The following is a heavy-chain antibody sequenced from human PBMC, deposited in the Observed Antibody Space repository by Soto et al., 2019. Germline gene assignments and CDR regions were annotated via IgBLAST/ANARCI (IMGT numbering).Heavy chain of an antibody. CDR1: GFTFSSYG. J-gene: IGHJ4*02. V-gene: IGHV3-33*01. D-gene: IGHD3-3*01. CDR3: ARGCRYDFWSREIDY. Sequence: GGSLRLSCAASGFTFSSYGMHWVRQAPGKGLEWVAVIWYDGSNKYYADSVKGRFTISRDNSKNTLYLQMNSLRAEDTAVYYCARGCRYDFWSREIDYWGPGTLVTV. CDR2: IWYDGSNK.